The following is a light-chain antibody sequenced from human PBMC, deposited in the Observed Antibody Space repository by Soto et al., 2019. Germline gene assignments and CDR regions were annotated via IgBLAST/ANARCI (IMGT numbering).Light chain of an antibody. CDR3: KHSNSYSEA. CDR2: GAY. J-gene: IGKJ1*01. V-gene: IGKV3-20*01. Sequence: EIVLTQSPGTLSLSPGERGTLPFSASQSVSSCYLAWYQQKPGQANRLIIYGAYSRATGIKDRFSGSGSGTEFTLIIRSMQPDDFATYYCKHSNSYSEAFGKVTQL. CDR1: QSVSSCY.